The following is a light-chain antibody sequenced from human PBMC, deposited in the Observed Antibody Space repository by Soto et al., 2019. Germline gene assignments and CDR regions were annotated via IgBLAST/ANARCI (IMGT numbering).Light chain of an antibody. J-gene: IGKJ4*01. V-gene: IGKV3-20*01. CDR3: QQYPAAPLT. Sequence: EIVLTQSPGTLSLSPGERASLSCRTSQSISSNSLAWYQQRPGQPPRLLIYGASRRATGVPDRFTGSGSGTDFTLTISRLEPEDFAVYYCQQYPAAPLTFGGGSKVEIK. CDR2: GAS. CDR1: QSISSNS.